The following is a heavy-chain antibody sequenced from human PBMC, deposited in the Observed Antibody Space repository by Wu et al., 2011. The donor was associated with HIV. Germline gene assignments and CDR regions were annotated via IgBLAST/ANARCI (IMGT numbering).Heavy chain of an antibody. V-gene: IGHV1-46*01. CDR3: ARDFGGDEDS. D-gene: IGHD2-21*01. J-gene: IGHJ4*02. CDR2: INPSGGST. Sequence: QVQLVQSGAEVKKPGASVKVSCKASGYTFTNYYMHWVRQAPGHALEWMGIINPSGGSTTYAQKFQGRVTITADKSTTTAYMELSSLRSEDTAVYYCARDFGGDEDSWGQGTLVTVSS. CDR1: GYTFTNYY.